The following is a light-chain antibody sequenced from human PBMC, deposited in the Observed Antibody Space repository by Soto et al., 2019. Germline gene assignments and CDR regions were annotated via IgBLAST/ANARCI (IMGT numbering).Light chain of an antibody. CDR3: QQYYSSWT. CDR1: QSISSTF. V-gene: IGKV3-20*01. Sequence: EIVLTQSPGTLSLSPGERATLSCRASQSISSTFLAWYQYKPGQALRVLIYGASRSATGIPDRFSGSGSGTDFTLTISRLEPEDFALYYCQQYYSSWTFDQGTKVEMK. CDR2: GAS. J-gene: IGKJ1*01.